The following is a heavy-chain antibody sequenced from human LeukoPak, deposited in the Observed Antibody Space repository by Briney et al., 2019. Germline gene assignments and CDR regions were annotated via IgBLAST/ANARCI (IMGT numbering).Heavy chain of an antibody. CDR3: ALVGAQDGSSWYR. CDR1: GGSISSSNW. CDR2: IYHSGST. V-gene: IGHV4-4*02. J-gene: IGHJ4*02. Sequence: SETLSLTCAVSGGSISSSNWWSWVRQPPGKGLEWIGEIYHSGSTNYNPSLKSRVTISVDKSKNQFSLKLSSVTAADTAVYYRALVGAQDGSSWYRWGQGTLVTVSS. D-gene: IGHD6-13*01.